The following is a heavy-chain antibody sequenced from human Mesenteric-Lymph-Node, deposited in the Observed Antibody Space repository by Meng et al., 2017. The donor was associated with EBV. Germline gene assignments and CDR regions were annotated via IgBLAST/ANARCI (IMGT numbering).Heavy chain of an antibody. CDR3: ARADSSGPWHFDY. V-gene: IGHV4-4*02. CDR1: GGSISSINW. J-gene: IGHJ4*02. D-gene: IGHD3-22*01. Sequence: QGQRQQSGPGLAKPSGILTLTFAVSGGSISSINWWSWVRQPPGKGLEWIGEFYHNGTTNYNPSLKSRVTISVDKSKNQFSLKLNSVTAADTAVYYCARADSSGPWHFDYWGQGTLVTVSS. CDR2: FYHNGTT.